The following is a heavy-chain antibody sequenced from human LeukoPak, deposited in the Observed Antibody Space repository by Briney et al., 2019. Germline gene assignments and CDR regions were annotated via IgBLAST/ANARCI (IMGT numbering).Heavy chain of an antibody. CDR2: IQYDGSNK. Sequence: GGSLRLSCAASGFTFSNYGMHWARQAPGKGLEWVALIQYDGSNKYYADSVKGRFTISRDNSKNTLYLQLNSLRAEDTAVYYCAKDQDPHSYGSGSYAPFDYWGQGTLVTVSS. CDR1: GFTFSNYG. J-gene: IGHJ4*02. CDR3: AKDQDPHSYGSGSYAPFDY. D-gene: IGHD3-10*01. V-gene: IGHV3-30*02.